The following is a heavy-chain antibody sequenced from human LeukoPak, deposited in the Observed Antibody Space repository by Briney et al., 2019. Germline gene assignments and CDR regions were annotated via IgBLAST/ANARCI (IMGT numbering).Heavy chain of an antibody. CDR3: ARAAAAGDDY. V-gene: IGHV3-48*04. CDR1: GFTFSSYG. CDR2: ISSSGSTI. D-gene: IGHD6-13*01. J-gene: IGHJ4*02. Sequence: GGSLRLSCAASGFTFSSYGMTWVRQAPGKGLEWVSYISSSGSTIYYADSVKGRFNISRDNAKNSLYLQMNSLRAEDTAVYYCARAAAAGDDYWGQGTLVTVSS.